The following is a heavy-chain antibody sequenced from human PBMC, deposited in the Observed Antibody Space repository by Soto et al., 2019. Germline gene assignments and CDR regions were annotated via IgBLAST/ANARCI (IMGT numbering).Heavy chain of an antibody. CDR2: INPSGDIT. Sequence: ASVKVSCKASGYTFTTYSVQWARQAPGQGLEWMGIINPSGDITSYAQKFHGRVTLSRDTATSTVYMELSSLRSEDTAVYYCVSYDSSGYPGTFDYWGQGTLVTVS. J-gene: IGHJ4*02. CDR1: GYTFTTYS. D-gene: IGHD3-22*01. V-gene: IGHV1-46*01. CDR3: VSYDSSGYPGTFDY.